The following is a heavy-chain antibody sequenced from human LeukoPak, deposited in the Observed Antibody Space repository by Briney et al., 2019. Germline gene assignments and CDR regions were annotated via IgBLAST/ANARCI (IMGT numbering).Heavy chain of an antibody. CDR3: AREPPGMVATGECDY. CDR1: GFTFSDYY. V-gene: IGHV3-30*03. CDR2: ISYDGSNK. Sequence: GGSLRLSCAASGFTFSDYYMSWIRQAPGKGLEWVAVISYDGSNKYYAGSVKGRFTISRDNSKNTLYLQMNSLRAEDTAVYYCAREPPGMVATGECDYWGQGTLVTVSS. D-gene: IGHD5-12*01. J-gene: IGHJ4*02.